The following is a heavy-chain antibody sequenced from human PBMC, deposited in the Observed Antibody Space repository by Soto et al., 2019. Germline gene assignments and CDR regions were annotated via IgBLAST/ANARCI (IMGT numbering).Heavy chain of an antibody. CDR3: ANAVAGLGATLLPFDY. V-gene: IGHV3-15*07. CDR2: VKSKNDGGTT. Sequence: PGGSLRLSCAASGFTFSNAWINWVRQTPGRGLEWVGRVKSKNDGGTTDFAAPVKGRFAISRDDSKNTLYLQMNSLRAEDTAVYYCANAVAGLGATLLPFDYWGQGTLVTSPQ. CDR1: GFTFSNAW. J-gene: IGHJ4*02. D-gene: IGHD1-26*01.